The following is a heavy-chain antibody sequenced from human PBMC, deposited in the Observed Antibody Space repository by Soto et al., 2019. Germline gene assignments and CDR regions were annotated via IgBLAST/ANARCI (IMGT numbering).Heavy chain of an antibody. CDR3: ATTVTVFL. CDR2: ISGGDTT. J-gene: IGHJ4*02. V-gene: IGHV3-23*01. CDR1: GFTFSSYA. Sequence: EVQLLESGGGLVQPGGSLRLSCAASGFTFSSYAMNWVRQAPGKGLEWVSAISGGDTTYYADSVKGRFTISRDNSRNTLHLQINSLRAEDTAVYYCATTVTVFLWGQGTLVTVSS. D-gene: IGHD4-4*01.